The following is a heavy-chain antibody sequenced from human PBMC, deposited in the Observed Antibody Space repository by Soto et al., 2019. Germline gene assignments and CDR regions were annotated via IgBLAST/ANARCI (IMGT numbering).Heavy chain of an antibody. CDR2: IYYSGST. Sequence: SETLSLTCTVSGGSISSYYWSWIRQPPGKGLEWIGYIYYSGSTNYNPSLKSRVTISVDTSKNQFSLKLSSVTAADTAVYYCARGNDYYYYYMDVWGTGTTVTVSS. V-gene: IGHV4-59*01. CDR1: GGSISSYY. CDR3: ARGNDYYYYYMDV. J-gene: IGHJ6*03.